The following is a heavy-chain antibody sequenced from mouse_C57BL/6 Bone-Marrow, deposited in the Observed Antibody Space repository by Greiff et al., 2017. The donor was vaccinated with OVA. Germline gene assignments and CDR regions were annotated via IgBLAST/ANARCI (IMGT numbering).Heavy chain of an antibody. J-gene: IGHJ3*01. CDR3: ARQLRLLAY. V-gene: IGHV1-61*01. CDR1: SYTFTSYW. CDR2: IYPSDSET. D-gene: IGHD3-2*02. Sequence: QVQLQQPGAELVRPGSSVKLSCKASSYTFTSYWMDWVKQRPGQGLEWIGNIYPSDSETHYNQKFKDKATLTVDKSSSTAYMQLSSLTSEDSAVYYCARQLRLLAYWGQGTLVTVSA.